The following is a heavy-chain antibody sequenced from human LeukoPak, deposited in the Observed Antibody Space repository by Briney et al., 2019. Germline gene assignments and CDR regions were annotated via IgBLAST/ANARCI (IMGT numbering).Heavy chain of an antibody. Sequence: GGSLRLSCAASGFTFSDHYMDWVRQAPGKGLEWVGRTRNKANSYTTEYAASVKGRFTISRDDSQNSLYLQMNSLKTEDTAVYYCARAPDYGDLGFDYWGQGTLVTVSS. CDR2: TRNKANSYTT. V-gene: IGHV3-72*01. D-gene: IGHD4-17*01. CDR3: ARAPDYGDLGFDY. J-gene: IGHJ4*02. CDR1: GFTFSDHY.